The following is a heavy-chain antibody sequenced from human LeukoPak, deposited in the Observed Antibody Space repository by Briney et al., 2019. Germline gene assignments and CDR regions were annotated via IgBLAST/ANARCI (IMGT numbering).Heavy chain of an antibody. CDR2: INLNGGST. V-gene: IGHV3-20*04. D-gene: IGHD3-10*01. CDR1: GFTFDDYG. J-gene: IGHJ4*02. Sequence: GGSLRLSCAASGFTFDDYGMSWVRQAPGKGLEWVSGINLNGGSTGYADSVKGRFTISRDNAKNSLYLQMNSLRAEDTALYYCARDAVRGVPRWYFDYWGQGTLVTVSS. CDR3: ARDAVRGVPRWYFDY.